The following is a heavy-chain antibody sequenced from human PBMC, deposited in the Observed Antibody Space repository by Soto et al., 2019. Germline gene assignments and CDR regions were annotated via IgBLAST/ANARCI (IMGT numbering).Heavy chain of an antibody. CDR3: ARGGEMATITDYYYYGMDV. Sequence: QVQLVQSGAEVKKPGSSVKVSCKASGGTFSSYAISWVRQAPGQGLEWMGGIIPIFGTANYAQKFQGRVTITADESTSTAYMELSSLRSEDTAVYYCARGGEMATITDYYYYGMDVWGQGTTVTVSS. CDR2: IIPIFGTA. V-gene: IGHV1-69*12. D-gene: IGHD5-12*01. CDR1: GGTFSSYA. J-gene: IGHJ6*02.